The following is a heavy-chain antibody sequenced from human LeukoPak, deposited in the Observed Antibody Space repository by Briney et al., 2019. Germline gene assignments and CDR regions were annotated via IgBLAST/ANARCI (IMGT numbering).Heavy chain of an antibody. CDR3: ARERGVAVAGEGVDP. CDR2: INPSGGST. D-gene: IGHD6-19*01. CDR1: LYTFTRHY. J-gene: IGHJ5*02. V-gene: IGHV1-46*01. Sequence: ASVKVSCKASLYTFTRHYIQWVRPAPGQGLAWMGIINPSGGSTSYAQKLQGRVTLTRDTSTSTVYMELSSLRSEDTAVYYCARERGVAVAGEGVDPWGQGTLVTVSS.